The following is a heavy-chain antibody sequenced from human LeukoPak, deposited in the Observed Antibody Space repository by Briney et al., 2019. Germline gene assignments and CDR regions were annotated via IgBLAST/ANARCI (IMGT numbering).Heavy chain of an antibody. CDR2: IYYSGST. J-gene: IGHJ4*02. CDR1: GGSISDYY. D-gene: IGHD2-15*01. Sequence: PSETLSLTCTVSGGSISDYYWSWIRQPPGKGLEWIGYIYYSGSTNYNPSLKSRVTVSADTSKNQISLKLTSVTAADTAVYYCASHPGVAAADYWGQGTLATVSS. V-gene: IGHV4-59*08. CDR3: ASHPGVAAADY.